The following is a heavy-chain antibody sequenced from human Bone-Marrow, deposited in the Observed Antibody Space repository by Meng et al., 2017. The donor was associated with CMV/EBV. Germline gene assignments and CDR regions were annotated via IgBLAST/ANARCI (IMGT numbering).Heavy chain of an antibody. CDR3: AKIVVVPAAIWVGWFDP. J-gene: IGHJ5*02. Sequence: KVSCKGSGYSFTSYWIGWVRQMPGKGLEWMGIIYPGDSDTRYSPYFQGQVTISADKSISTAYLQWSSLKASDTAMYYCAKIVVVPAAIWVGWFDPWGQGTLVTVSS. V-gene: IGHV5-51*01. CDR1: GYSFTSYW. CDR2: IYPGDSDT. D-gene: IGHD2-2*02.